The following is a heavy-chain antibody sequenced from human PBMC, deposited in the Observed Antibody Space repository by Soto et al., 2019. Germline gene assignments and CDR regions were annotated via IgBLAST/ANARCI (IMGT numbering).Heavy chain of an antibody. D-gene: IGHD3-3*01. CDR3: ARTSLTIFGPTNDYYGMGV. Sequence: SETLSLTCTVSGGSITSGGFYWSWIRQHPGKGLEWIGYIYYSGSTYYNPSLKSRVTISVDTSKNQFSLKLRSLTAADTAVYFCARTSLTIFGPTNDYYGMGVRGLGTTVTVSS. CDR1: GGSITSGGFY. CDR2: IYYSGST. J-gene: IGHJ6*02. V-gene: IGHV4-31*03.